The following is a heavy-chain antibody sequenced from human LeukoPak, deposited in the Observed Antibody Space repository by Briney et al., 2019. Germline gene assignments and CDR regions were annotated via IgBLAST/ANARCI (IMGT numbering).Heavy chain of an antibody. J-gene: IGHJ5*02. CDR1: GFTFSSYA. CDR2: ISGSGGST. CDR3: ASSPGADIVVVDWFDP. V-gene: IGHV3-23*01. Sequence: GGSLRLSCAASGFTFSSYAMSWVRQAPGKGLEWVSAISGSGGSTYYADSVKGRFTISRDNSKNTLYLQMNSLRAEDTAVYYCASSPGADIVVVDWFDPWGQGTLVTVSS. D-gene: IGHD2-2*01.